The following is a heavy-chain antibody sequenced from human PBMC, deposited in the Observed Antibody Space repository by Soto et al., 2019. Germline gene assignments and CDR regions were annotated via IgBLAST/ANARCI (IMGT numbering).Heavy chain of an antibody. V-gene: IGHV4-59*01. CDR3: ARDGYDGSGSPYPAF. CDR2: IYYLGST. J-gene: IGHJ4*02. CDR1: GASMSEYF. D-gene: IGHD3-10*01. Sequence: ASETLSLTCTVSGASMSEYFWSWIRQSPGKGLEWIGYIYYLGSTDYNPSLKSRVTISVDTSKRQLSLRLTSVTAADTAVYYCARDGYDGSGSPYPAFWGPGXQVPVYS.